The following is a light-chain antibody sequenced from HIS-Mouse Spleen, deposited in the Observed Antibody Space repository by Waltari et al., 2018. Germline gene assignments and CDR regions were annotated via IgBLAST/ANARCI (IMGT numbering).Light chain of an antibody. CDR2: AAS. J-gene: IGKJ1*01. CDR3: QKYNSAPWT. V-gene: IGKV1-27*01. Sequence: DIHMTQSPSSLSASVGDRVTITCRASQGISNYLAWYQQKPGKVLKLLIYAASTLQSGVPSRFSGSGSGTDFTLTISSLHPEDVATYYCQKYNSAPWTFGQGTKVEIK. CDR1: QGISNY.